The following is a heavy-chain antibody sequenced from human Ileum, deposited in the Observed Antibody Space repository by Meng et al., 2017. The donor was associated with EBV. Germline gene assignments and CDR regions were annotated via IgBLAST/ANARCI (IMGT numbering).Heavy chain of an antibody. J-gene: IGHJ4*02. CDR2: IYYSGST. CDR3: ARGGWSLDY. V-gene: IGHV4-59*08. CDR1: GGSISGNY. D-gene: IGHD2-15*01. Sequence: QGQLQESGQGLVRPSQTLSLTGTVSGGSISGNYWSWIRQPPGKGLEWIGYIYYSGSTNYNPSLKSRVTISVDTSKNQFSLNLSSVTAADTAVYYCARGGWSLDYWGQGTLVTVSS.